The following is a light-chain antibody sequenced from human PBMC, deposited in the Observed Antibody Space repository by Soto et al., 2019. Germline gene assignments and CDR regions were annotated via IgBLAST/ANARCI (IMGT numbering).Light chain of an antibody. Sequence: QSVLRQPPSVSWAPGHRVAISCTGSTSNIGAPYDVHWYQHLPGTAPKLLIYGDNNRPSGVPDRFSGSKSGTSASLAIIRLHAEDEADYYCQSYDLSLPNYVFGTGTKVTVL. V-gene: IGLV1-40*01. CDR2: GDN. CDR1: TSNIGAPYD. CDR3: QSYDLSLPNYV. J-gene: IGLJ1*01.